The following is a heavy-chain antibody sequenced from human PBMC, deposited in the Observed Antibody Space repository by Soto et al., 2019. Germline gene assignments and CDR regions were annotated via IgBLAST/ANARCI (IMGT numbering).Heavy chain of an antibody. CDR2: IKQDGSEK. CDR1: GFTFSSYW. D-gene: IGHD3-22*01. J-gene: IGHJ4*02. CDR3: ARGYYYDSSGPLDY. Sequence: SLRLSCAASGFTFSSYWMSWVRQAPGKGLEWVANIKQDGSEKYYVDSVKGRFTISRDNAKNSLYLQMNSLRAEDTAVYYCARGYYYDSSGPLDYWGQGTLVTVSS. V-gene: IGHV3-7*05.